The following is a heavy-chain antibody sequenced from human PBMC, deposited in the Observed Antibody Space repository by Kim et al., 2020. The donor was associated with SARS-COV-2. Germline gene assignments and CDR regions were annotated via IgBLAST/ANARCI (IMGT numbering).Heavy chain of an antibody. J-gene: IGHJ4*01. CDR1: GGSISSSSYY. D-gene: IGHD3-22*01. CDR2: IYYSGST. CDR3: SRQITDSSGYYLTYFD. Sequence: SETLSLTCTVSGGSISSSSYYWGWIRQPPGKGLEWIGSIYYSGSTYYNPSLKSRVTISVDTSKNQFSLKLSSVTAADTAVYYCSRQITDSSGYYLTYFD. V-gene: IGHV4-39*01.